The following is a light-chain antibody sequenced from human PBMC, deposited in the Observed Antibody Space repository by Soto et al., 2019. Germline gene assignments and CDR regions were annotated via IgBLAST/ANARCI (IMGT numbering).Light chain of an antibody. J-gene: IGLJ1*01. CDR1: SSDVGGYNY. CDR2: DVS. V-gene: IGLV2-14*01. CDR3: SSYTSSSTLV. Sequence: QSALTQPASVSGSPGQSITISCTGTSSDVGGYNYVSWYQQHPGKAPKLMIYDVSNRPSGVSNRFSGSKSGNTASLTISGLQAEYEADYYCSSYTSSSTLVFVTGSKVTVL.